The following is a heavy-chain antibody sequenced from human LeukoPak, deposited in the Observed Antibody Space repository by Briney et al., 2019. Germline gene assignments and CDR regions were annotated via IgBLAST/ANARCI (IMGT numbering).Heavy chain of an antibody. Sequence: SETLSLTCTVSGDSISTSYWSWIRQPPGRGLKWIGNIYNSANTNYNPSLQSRVTMSVDTSNSQFSLKLTSVSAADTAVYYCARADYGYMDVWGKGTTVTVSS. V-gene: IGHV4-59*08. CDR1: GDSISTSY. J-gene: IGHJ6*03. CDR3: ARADYGYMDV. CDR2: IYNSANT. D-gene: IGHD4/OR15-4a*01.